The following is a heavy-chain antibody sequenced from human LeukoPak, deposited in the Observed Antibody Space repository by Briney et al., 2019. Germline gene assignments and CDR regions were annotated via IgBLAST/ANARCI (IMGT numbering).Heavy chain of an antibody. CDR2: IRQDGSET. J-gene: IGHJ4*02. D-gene: IGHD1-7*01. V-gene: IGHV3-7*01. CDR1: GFTFTNYW. Sequence: GGSLLLSCAASGFTFTNYWMTWVRQAPGKGPEWVANIRQDGSETNYVDSVRGRFTIARDNTKNSLYLQMTSLRGEDTAVYYCASRAGKPGNTPWCFDYWGQGALVTVSS. CDR3: ASRAGKPGNTPWCFDY.